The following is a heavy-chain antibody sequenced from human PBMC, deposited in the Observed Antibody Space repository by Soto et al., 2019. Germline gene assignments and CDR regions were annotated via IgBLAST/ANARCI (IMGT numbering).Heavy chain of an antibody. Sequence: QVQLQESGPGLVKPSGTLSLTCAVSGGSISSSNWWSWVRQPPGKGLEWIGGIYHSGSTKYNPSPKSRVTLSVDKSKNQFSLKLSSVTAADTAVYYCARDQLTPAGWFDPWGQGTLVTVAS. V-gene: IGHV4-4*02. J-gene: IGHJ5*02. CDR1: GGSISSSNW. CDR2: IYHSGST. CDR3: ARDQLTPAGWFDP.